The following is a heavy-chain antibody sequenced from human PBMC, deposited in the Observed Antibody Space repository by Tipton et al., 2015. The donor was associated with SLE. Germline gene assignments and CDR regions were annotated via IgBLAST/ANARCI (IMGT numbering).Heavy chain of an antibody. Sequence: TLFLTCTVYGGSFSGYYWSWIRQPPGKGLEWIGEINHSGSTNYNPSLKSRVTISVDTSKNQFSLKLSSVTAADTAVYYCARGLNGQHWGQGTLVTVSS. CDR1: GGSFSGYY. V-gene: IGHV4-34*01. D-gene: IGHD2-8*01. J-gene: IGHJ1*01. CDR3: ARGLNGQH. CDR2: INHSGST.